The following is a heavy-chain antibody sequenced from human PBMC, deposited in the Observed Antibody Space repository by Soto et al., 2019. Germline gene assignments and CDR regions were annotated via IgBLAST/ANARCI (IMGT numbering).Heavy chain of an antibody. V-gene: IGHV1-69*04. CDR3: ARDRRMGGPDAFDI. D-gene: IGHD2-8*01. J-gene: IGHJ3*02. Sequence: SVKVSCKASGGTFSSYTISWVRQDPGQGLEWMGRIIPILGIANYAQKFQGRVTITADKSTSTAYMELSSLRSEDTAVYYCARDRRMGGPDAFDIWGQGTMVTVSS. CDR2: IIPILGIA. CDR1: GGTFSSYT.